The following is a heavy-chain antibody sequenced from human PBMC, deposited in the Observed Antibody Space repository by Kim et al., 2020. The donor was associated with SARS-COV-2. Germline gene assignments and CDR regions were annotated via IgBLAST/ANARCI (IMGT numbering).Heavy chain of an antibody. V-gene: IGHV3-48*03. D-gene: IGHD2-21*01. J-gene: IGHJ4*02. CDR3: AALDTVQIPGGI. Sequence: YVDSVKGRLTMSRDNAKRPLYLQMGSLRTEDTAIYYCAALDTVQIPGGIWGQGTLVTVSS.